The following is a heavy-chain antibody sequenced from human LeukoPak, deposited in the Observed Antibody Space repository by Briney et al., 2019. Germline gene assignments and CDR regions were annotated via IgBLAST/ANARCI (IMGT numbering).Heavy chain of an antibody. D-gene: IGHD1-26*01. CDR3: ARARGSYIGYYYGMDV. CDR2: IIPIFGTA. J-gene: IGHJ6*02. Sequence: ASVKVSCKASGGTFISYAISWVRQAPGQGLEWMGGIIPIFGTANYAQKFQGRVTITADESTSTAYMELSSLRSEDTAVYYCARARGSYIGYYYGMDVWGQGTTVTVSS. V-gene: IGHV1-69*13. CDR1: GGTFISYA.